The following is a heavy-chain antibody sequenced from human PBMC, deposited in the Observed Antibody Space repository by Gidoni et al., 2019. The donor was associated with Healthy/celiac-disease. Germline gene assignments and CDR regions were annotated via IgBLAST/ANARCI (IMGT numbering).Heavy chain of an antibody. D-gene: IGHD6-13*01. CDR1: GFTFSSYA. J-gene: IGHJ5*02. V-gene: IGHV3-23*01. Sequence: EVQLLESGGGLVQPGGSLRLSCAASGFTFSSYAMSWVRQAPGKGLEWVSAISGSGGSTYYADSVKGRFTISRDNSKNTLYLQMNSLRAEDTAVYYCAKGGRQQLTLKNWFDPWGQGTLVTVSS. CDR3: AKGGRQQLTLKNWFDP. CDR2: ISGSGGST.